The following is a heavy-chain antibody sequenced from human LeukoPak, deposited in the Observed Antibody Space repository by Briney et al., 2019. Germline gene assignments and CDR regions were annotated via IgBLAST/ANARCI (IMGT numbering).Heavy chain of an antibody. D-gene: IGHD1-14*01. CDR1: GGSFSGYY. V-gene: IGHV4-34*01. Sequence: SETLSLTCAVYGGSFSGYYWSWIRQPPGKGLEWIGEIDHSGSTNYNPSLKSRVTISVDTSKNQFSLKLSSVTAADTAVYYCARELRRYGHGRGRFDPWGQGTLVTVSS. CDR2: IDHSGST. J-gene: IGHJ5*02. CDR3: ARELRRYGHGRGRFDP.